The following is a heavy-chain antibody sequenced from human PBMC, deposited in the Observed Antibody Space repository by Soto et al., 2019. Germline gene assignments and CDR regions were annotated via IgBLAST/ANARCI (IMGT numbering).Heavy chain of an antibody. CDR3: ARDGGYGDYWVWFDP. V-gene: IGHV4-30-4*01. Sequence: QVQLQESGPGLVKPSQTLSLTCTVSGGSISSGDYYWSWIRQPPGKGLEWIGYIYYSGSTYYNPSLKSRVTISVDTSKNQFSLKLSSVTAADTAVYYGARDGGYGDYWVWFDPWGQGTLVTVSS. CDR1: GGSISSGDYY. D-gene: IGHD4-17*01. J-gene: IGHJ5*02. CDR2: IYYSGST.